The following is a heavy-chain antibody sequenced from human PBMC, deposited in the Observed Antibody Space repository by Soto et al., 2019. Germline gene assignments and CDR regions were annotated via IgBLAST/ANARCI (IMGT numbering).Heavy chain of an antibody. D-gene: IGHD3-16*02. CDR1: GGSINSGDYY. Sequence: SETLSLTCTVSGGSINSGDYYWSWIRQPPGKGLEWIGYISYSGTTYYKPSLRSRITISLDTSKNQFSLRLASVTAADTAVYYCARTNYDYVWGSYRFDYWGQGTLVTVSS. V-gene: IGHV4-30-4*01. CDR2: ISYSGTT. J-gene: IGHJ4*02. CDR3: ARTNYDYVWGSYRFDY.